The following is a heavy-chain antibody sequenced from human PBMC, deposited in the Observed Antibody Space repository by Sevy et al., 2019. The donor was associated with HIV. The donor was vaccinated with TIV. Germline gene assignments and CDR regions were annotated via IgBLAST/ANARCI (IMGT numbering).Heavy chain of an antibody. D-gene: IGHD5-18*01. CDR1: GFTFSNYA. Sequence: GGCLRLSCGASGFTFSNYAMSWVRQAPGKGPEWVSGINNGGSTYYAESVKGRFTISRDNSKKMVFLQMNSLRAEDTAVYYRASGDTTMITDLDYWGQGALVHVSS. CDR2: INNGGST. CDR3: ASGDTTMITDLDY. J-gene: IGHJ4*02. V-gene: IGHV3-23*01.